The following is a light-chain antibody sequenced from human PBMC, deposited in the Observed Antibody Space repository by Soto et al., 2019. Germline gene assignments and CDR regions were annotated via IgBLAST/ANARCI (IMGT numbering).Light chain of an antibody. CDR1: QSLLHSNGYNY. CDR2: LGS. V-gene: IGKV2-28*01. J-gene: IGKJ5*01. CDR3: MEALQSVT. Sequence: DIVMTQSPLSLPVTPGEPASISCRSSQSLLHSNGYNYLDWYLQKPGQSPHLLIYLGSNRASGVTDRFSGSGSGTDFTLKISRVEAEDVGVYYCMEALQSVTFGQGTRLDIK.